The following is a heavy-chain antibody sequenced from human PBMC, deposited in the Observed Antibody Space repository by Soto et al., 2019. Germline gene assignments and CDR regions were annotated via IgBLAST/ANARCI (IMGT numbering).Heavy chain of an antibody. Sequence: ASVKVSCTTSGSTYSSYGITWVRQAHGQGLEWMGSISAYDGDTRYAQEFQGRVTLTTDTSTGTAYMELTSLRSDDTAVYYCTRDHSIYASGWYFDYWGQGALVTVSS. J-gene: IGHJ4*02. V-gene: IGHV1-18*01. D-gene: IGHD6-19*01. CDR3: TRDHSIYASGWYFDY. CDR2: ISAYDGDT. CDR1: GSTYSSYG.